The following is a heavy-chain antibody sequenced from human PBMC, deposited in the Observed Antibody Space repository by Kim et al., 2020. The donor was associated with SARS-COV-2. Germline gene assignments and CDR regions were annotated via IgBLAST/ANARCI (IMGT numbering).Heavy chain of an antibody. CDR1: GGTFSSYA. V-gene: IGHV1-69*13. Sequence: SVKVSCKASGGTFSSYAISWVRQAPGQGLEWMGGIIPIFGTANYAQKFQGRVTITADESTSTAYMELSSLRSEDTAVYYCARSPYCGGDCYSGGMDVWGQGITVTVSS. CDR2: IIPIFGTA. D-gene: IGHD2-21*02. CDR3: ARSPYCGGDCYSGGMDV. J-gene: IGHJ6*02.